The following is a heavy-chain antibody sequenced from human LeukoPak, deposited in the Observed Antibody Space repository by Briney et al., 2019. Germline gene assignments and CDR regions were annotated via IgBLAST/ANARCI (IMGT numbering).Heavy chain of an antibody. V-gene: IGHV3-23*05. CDR2: IGSDNKP. CDR1: GFTFSAYA. D-gene: IGHD2-15*01. J-gene: IGHJ4*02. CDR3: ARVRDCSGGSCYEDYFDY. Sequence: PGGSLRLSCEASGFTFSAYAMTWVRQAPGKGLEWVSSIGSDNKPHYSESVKGRFAISRDNSKSMLFLQLNSLRAEDTALYYCARVRDCSGGSCYEDYFDYWGQGTLVTVSS.